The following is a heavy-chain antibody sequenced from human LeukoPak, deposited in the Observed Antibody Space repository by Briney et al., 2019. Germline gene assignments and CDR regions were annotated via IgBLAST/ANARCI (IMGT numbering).Heavy chain of an antibody. CDR2: INPSGGST. CDR3: ARGSLARPVDY. CDR1: GYTFTSYY. J-gene: IGHJ4*02. Sequence: ASVKVSCKASGYTFTSYYMHWVRQAPGQGLEWMGIINPSGGSTSYAQKFQGRVTVTRDTSTSTVYMELSSPRSEDTAVYYCARGSLARPVDYWGQGTLVTVSS. V-gene: IGHV1-46*01. D-gene: IGHD6-6*01.